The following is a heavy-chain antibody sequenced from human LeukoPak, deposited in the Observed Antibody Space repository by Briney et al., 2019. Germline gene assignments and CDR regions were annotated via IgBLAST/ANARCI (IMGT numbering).Heavy chain of an antibody. CDR3: ARGQSLNDY. Sequence: GASVKVSCKASGYTFTEYYMHWVRQAAGQGLEWMGRINPNGGGANYAENFQGRVTMTRDTSIRTAYMELSSLRYDDTAVYYCARGQSLNDYWGQGTLVTVSS. V-gene: IGHV1-2*06. J-gene: IGHJ4*02. CDR1: GYTFTEYY. CDR2: INPNGGGA.